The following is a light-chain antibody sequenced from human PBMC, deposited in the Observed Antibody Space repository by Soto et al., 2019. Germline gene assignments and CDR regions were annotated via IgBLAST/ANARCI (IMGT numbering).Light chain of an antibody. J-gene: IGKJ5*01. CDR1: QSGSASF. Sequence: EVVLTQSPGTLSLSPGERATLSCRGNQSGSASFLAWHQQKPGQAPRLLIYYISTRATGIPARFSGSGSGTEFTLTINSLQSEDSAVYYCQQHNQWPITFGQGTRLEIK. V-gene: IGKV3D-15*01. CDR3: QQHNQWPIT. CDR2: YIS.